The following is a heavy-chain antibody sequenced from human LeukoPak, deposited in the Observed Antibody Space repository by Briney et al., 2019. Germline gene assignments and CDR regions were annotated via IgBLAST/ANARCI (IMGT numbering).Heavy chain of an antibody. CDR1: GFTFSSYV. Sequence: GGSLRLSCAASGFTFSSYVMHWVRQGPGKGLEYVSAISSSGGSTYYANSVKVRFTISRDNSKNTLYLQMGSLRTEDMAIYYCARGPDVVLVSHWSFFNYWGQGTLVTVSS. CDR3: ARGPDVVLVSHWSFFNY. J-gene: IGHJ4*02. V-gene: IGHV3-64*01. CDR2: ISSSGGST. D-gene: IGHD2-8*02.